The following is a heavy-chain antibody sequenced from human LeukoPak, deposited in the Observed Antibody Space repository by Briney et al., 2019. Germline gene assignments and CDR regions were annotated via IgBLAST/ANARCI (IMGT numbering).Heavy chain of an antibody. CDR1: GFTFSSYS. J-gene: IGHJ4*02. D-gene: IGHD2-2*01. Sequence: GGSLRLSCAASGFTFSSYSMNWVRQAPGRGLEWVSSISSSSSYIYYADSVKGRFTISRGNAKNSLYLQMNSLRAEDTAGYYCARSCSSTSCSDYWGQGTLVTVSS. CDR2: ISSSSSYI. CDR3: ARSCSSTSCSDY. V-gene: IGHV3-21*01.